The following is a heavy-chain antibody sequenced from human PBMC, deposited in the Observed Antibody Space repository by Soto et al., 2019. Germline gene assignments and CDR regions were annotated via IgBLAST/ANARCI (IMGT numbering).Heavy chain of an antibody. V-gene: IGHV1-69*13. CDR1: GGTFSSYA. Sequence: SVKVSCKASGGTFSSYAISWVRQAPGQGLEWMGGIIPIFGTANYAQKFQGRVTITADESTSTAYMELSSLRSEDTAVYYCASYYGSGSYSVESYYYYGMDVWGQGTTVTVSS. CDR2: IIPIFGTA. J-gene: IGHJ6*02. CDR3: ASYYGSGSYSVESYYYYGMDV. D-gene: IGHD3-10*01.